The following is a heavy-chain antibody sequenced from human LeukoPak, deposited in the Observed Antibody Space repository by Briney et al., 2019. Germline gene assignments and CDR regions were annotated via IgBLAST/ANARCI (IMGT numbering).Heavy chain of an antibody. CDR3: APPSCGGDCYSP. V-gene: IGHV4-61*02. CDR2: IYTSGST. J-gene: IGHJ5*02. Sequence: SETLSLTCTVSGGSISSGGYYWSWIRQPAGKGLEWIGRIYTSGSTNYNPSLKSRVTISVDTSKNQFSLKLSSVTAADTAVYYCAPPSCGGDCYSPWGQGTLVTVSS. CDR1: GGSISSGGYY. D-gene: IGHD2-21*02.